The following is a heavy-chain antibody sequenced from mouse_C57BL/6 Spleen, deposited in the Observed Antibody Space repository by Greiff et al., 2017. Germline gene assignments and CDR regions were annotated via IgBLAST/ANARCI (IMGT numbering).Heavy chain of an antibody. CDR3: ARPYYSSGFAY. CDR1: GFNIKDYY. CDR2: IDPEDGET. V-gene: IGHV14-2*01. D-gene: IGHD2-12*01. Sequence: EVKLMESGAELVKPGASVKLSCTASGFNIKDYYMHWVKQRTEQGLAWIGRIDPEDGETKYAPNFQGKAPILADTSSNTAYLQLSSLTSGDTAVDYCARPYYSSGFAYWGQGTLVTVSA. J-gene: IGHJ3*01.